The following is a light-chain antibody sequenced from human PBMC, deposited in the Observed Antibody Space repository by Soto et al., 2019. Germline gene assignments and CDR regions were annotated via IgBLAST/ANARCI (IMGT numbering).Light chain of an antibody. Sequence: SYELTQPPSVSVAPGQTARITCGGNNIGGKSVHWYQQKPGQAPVLVVYADSDRPSGIPERFSGSNSGNTATLTINRVEAGDETDYYCHVWDSSSDHVVFGGGTKLTVL. CDR2: ADS. CDR3: HVWDSSSDHVV. J-gene: IGLJ2*01. V-gene: IGLV3-21*02. CDR1: NIGGKS.